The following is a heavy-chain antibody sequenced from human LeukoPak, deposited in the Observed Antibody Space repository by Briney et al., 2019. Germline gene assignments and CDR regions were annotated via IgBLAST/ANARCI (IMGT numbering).Heavy chain of an antibody. CDR3: ARHISSGLHLYYFDY. J-gene: IGHJ4*02. D-gene: IGHD6-19*01. V-gene: IGHV4-59*08. CDR2: IYYSGST. Sequence: KSSETLSLTCTVSGGSISSYYWSWIRQPPGKGLEWIGYIYYSGSTNYNPSLKSRVTISVDTSKNQFSLKLSSVTAADTAVYYCARHISSGLHLYYFDYWGQGTLVTVSS. CDR1: GGSISSYY.